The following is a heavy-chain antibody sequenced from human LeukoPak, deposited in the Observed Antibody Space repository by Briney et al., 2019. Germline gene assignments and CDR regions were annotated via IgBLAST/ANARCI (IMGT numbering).Heavy chain of an antibody. CDR2: IYYRGST. V-gene: IGHV4-39*01. D-gene: IGHD2-2*02. J-gene: IGHJ4*02. CDR3: ARRYCSSTSCYIDY. Sequence: PSETLSLTCTVSGGSISSSSYYWGWIRQPPGKGLEWIGSIYYRGSTYYNPSLKSRVTISVDTSKNQFSLKLSSVTAADTAVYYCARRYCSSTSCYIDYWGQGTLVTVSS. CDR1: GGSISSSSYY.